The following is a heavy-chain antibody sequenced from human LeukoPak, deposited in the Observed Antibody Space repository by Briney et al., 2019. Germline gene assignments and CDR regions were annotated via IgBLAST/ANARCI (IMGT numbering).Heavy chain of an antibody. J-gene: IGHJ6*02. CDR3: ARDPRQSTSGPNYYYYYGMDV. V-gene: IGHV1-18*01. CDR2: ISAYNGST. CDR1: GYTFTSYG. D-gene: IGHD2-2*01. Sequence: GASVKVSCKASGYTFTSYGIRWVRQAPGQGLEWMGWISAYNGSTNYAQKLQGRVTMTTDTSTSTAYMELRSLRSDDTAVYYCARDPRQSTSGPNYYYYYGMDVWGQGTTVTVSS.